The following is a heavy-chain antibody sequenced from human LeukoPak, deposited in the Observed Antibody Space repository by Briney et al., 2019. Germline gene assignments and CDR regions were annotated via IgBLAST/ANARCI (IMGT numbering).Heavy chain of an antibody. V-gene: IGHV1-69*06. CDR1: GGTFSSYA. J-gene: IGHJ3*02. CDR3: ARDQGRSSSSLGRRAFDI. D-gene: IGHD6-6*01. CDR2: IIPIFGTA. Sequence: GASVKVSCKASGGTFSSYAISWVRQAPGQGLEWMGGIIPIFGTANYAQKFQGRVTITADKSTSTAYMELSSLRSEDTAVYYCARDQGRSSSSLGRRAFDIWGQGTMVTVSS.